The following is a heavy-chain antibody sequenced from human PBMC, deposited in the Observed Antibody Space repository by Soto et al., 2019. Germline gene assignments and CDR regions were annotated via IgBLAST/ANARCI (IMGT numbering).Heavy chain of an antibody. V-gene: IGHV4-34*01. CDR1: GGAFNGYY. CDR3: AIAGAALVRGSIGGFDY. J-gene: IGHJ4*02. D-gene: IGHD3-10*01. Sequence: QVHLQQWGAGLLKPSETLSLTCAVNGGAFNGYYWTWIRQSPGKGLQWIGEINHSGTVDYNPSLKSRVTFSSDTSKKQFSLTLTSVTAADTAVYYCAIAGAALVRGSIGGFDYWGQGTLVTVSS. CDR2: INHSGTV.